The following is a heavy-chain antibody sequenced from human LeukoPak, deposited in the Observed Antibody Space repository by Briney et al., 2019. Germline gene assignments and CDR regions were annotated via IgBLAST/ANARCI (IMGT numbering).Heavy chain of an antibody. D-gene: IGHD4-23*01. CDR2: IYTSGST. V-gene: IGHV4-61*02. CDR3: ARVHSGGDLDY. CDR1: GGSISSGSYY. Sequence: SETLSLTCTVSGGSISSGSYYWSWIRQPAGKGLEWIGRIYTSGSTNYNPSLKNRVTMSVDTSKNQFSLKLSSVTAADTAVYYCARVHSGGDLDYWGQGTLVTVSS. J-gene: IGHJ4*02.